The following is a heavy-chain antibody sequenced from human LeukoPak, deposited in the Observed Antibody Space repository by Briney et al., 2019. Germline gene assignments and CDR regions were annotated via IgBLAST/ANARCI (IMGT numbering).Heavy chain of an antibody. D-gene: IGHD6-13*01. J-gene: IGHJ5*02. CDR1: GFTFGNFA. Sequence: GGSLRLSCTASGFTFGNFAMSWVRQAPGRGPEWVSALSASAISTYYADSVKGRFTISRDTSNNTLFLQMTSLRADDTAVYYCAQDRAGPTWFDPWGQGTLVSVSS. CDR3: AQDRAGPTWFDP. V-gene: IGHV3-23*01. CDR2: LSASAIST.